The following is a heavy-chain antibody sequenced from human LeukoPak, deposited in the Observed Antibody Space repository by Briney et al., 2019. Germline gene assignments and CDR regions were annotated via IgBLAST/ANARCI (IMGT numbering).Heavy chain of an antibody. CDR1: GGSVSSGSYY. J-gene: IGHJ3*02. CDR2: IYYSGST. CDR3: AREHNSSLMSDAFDI. Sequence: PSETLSLTCNVSGGSVSSGSYYWRWIRQPPGKGLEWIGYIYYSGSTNSNPSLKSRVTISVDTSKNQFSLKLSSVTAADTAVYYCAREHNSSLMSDAFDIWGRGTMVTVSS. D-gene: IGHD6-13*01. V-gene: IGHV4-61*01.